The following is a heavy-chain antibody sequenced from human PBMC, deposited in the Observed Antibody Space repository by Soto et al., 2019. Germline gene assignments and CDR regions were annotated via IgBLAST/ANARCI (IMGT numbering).Heavy chain of an antibody. CDR3: ARDDNGDNGRAFDP. CDR1: GGSISTYN. D-gene: IGHD4-17*01. CDR2: IYTSGHP. Sequence: SGTLSPTCQVPGGSISTYNWSWIRKPAGKGMEWIGRIYTSGHPNYDPSLKGQVTLSVDISKNQSSLKLSSVAAADTAVYYCARDDNGDNGRAFDPWGQGTLVTVSS. J-gene: IGHJ5*02. V-gene: IGHV4-4*07.